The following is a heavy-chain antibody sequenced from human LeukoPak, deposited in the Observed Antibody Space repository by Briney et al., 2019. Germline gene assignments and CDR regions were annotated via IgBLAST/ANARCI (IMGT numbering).Heavy chain of an antibody. Sequence: PGRSLRLSCAVSGFIFEDYAMHWVRQVPGKGLEWVSSITSNSGYVAYADSVKGRFSISRDNAKNSLYLQMNSLRSEDMAVYYCARGISAVVPRAFDVWGQGTLVTVSS. CDR1: GFIFEDYA. CDR3: ARGISAVVPRAFDV. V-gene: IGHV3-9*03. J-gene: IGHJ3*01. D-gene: IGHD2-15*01. CDR2: ITSNSGYV.